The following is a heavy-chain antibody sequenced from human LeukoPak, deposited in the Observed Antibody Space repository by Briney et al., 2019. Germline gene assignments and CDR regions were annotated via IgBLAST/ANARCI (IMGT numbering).Heavy chain of an antibody. J-gene: IGHJ4*02. D-gene: IGHD3-16*01. Sequence: GASVKVSCKASGYSFTNYVIHWVRQAPGQRLEWMGWINPGNGNTKYSQKFQGRVTITRDTSASTVYMDVSSLRSEDTAVYYCARAPGGDYWGQGTLVTVSS. CDR3: ARAPGGDY. V-gene: IGHV1-3*01. CDR2: INPGNGNT. CDR1: GYSFTNYV.